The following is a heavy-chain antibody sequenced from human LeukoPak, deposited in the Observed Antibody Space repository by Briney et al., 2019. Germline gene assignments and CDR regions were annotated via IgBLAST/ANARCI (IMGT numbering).Heavy chain of an antibody. CDR3: ARGGFELPGYMDV. V-gene: IGHV1-18*01. Sequence: ASVKVSCKASGYTFTSYGISWVRQAPGQGLEWMGWISAYNGNTNYAQKFQGRVTITADKSTSTAYMELSSLRSEDTAVYYCARGGFELPGYMDVWGKGTTVTVSS. CDR2: ISAYNGNT. D-gene: IGHD1-26*01. J-gene: IGHJ6*03. CDR1: GYTFTSYG.